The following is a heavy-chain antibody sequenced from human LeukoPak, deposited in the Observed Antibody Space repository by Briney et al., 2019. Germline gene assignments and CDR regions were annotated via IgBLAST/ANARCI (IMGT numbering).Heavy chain of an antibody. Sequence: ASVKVSCKASGYTFTSYAMHWVRQAPGQRLEWMGWINAGNGNTKYPQKFQGRVTITRDTSASTAYMELSSLRSEDTAVYYCARDRPEWLRYDYWGQGTLVTVSS. CDR1: GYTFTSYA. V-gene: IGHV1-3*01. D-gene: IGHD5-12*01. CDR3: ARDRPEWLRYDY. CDR2: INAGNGNT. J-gene: IGHJ4*02.